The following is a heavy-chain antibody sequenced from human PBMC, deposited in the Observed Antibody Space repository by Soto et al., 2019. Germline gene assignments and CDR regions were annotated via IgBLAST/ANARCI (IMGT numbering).Heavy chain of an antibody. J-gene: IGHJ4*01. Sequence: GGSLRLSCAASGFTFSNYAMNWVRQAPGKGLEWVTSISGSGGSTYYADSVKGRFTISRDNSRNTVFLQMNSLRTEDTDIYFFLKDPDVIKTFDY. V-gene: IGHV3-23*01. CDR2: ISGSGGST. CDR3: LKDPDVIKTFDY. CDR1: GFTFSNYA.